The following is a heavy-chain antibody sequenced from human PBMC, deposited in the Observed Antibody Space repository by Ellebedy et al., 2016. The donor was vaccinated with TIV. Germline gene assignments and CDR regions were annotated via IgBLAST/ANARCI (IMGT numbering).Heavy chain of an antibody. V-gene: IGHV1-2*02. CDR3: ARDRPVARVIPAEFDY. D-gene: IGHD2-21*01. J-gene: IGHJ4*02. CDR2: INPNSGGS. CDR1: RYSFTDYS. Sequence: ASVKVSXKTSRYSFTDYSIHWVRQAPGQGLEWLGWINPNSGGSNYAQKFQGRVTMTRDTSTSTAYLELDRLTSDDTAVYFCARDRPVARVIPAEFDYWGQGTLVTVSS.